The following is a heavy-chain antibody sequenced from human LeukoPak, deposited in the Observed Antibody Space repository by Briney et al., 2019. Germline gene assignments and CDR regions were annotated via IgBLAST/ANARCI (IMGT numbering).Heavy chain of an antibody. D-gene: IGHD1-26*01. Sequence: GGSLRLSCAASEFTFSSYDMHWLRHPTGKGLEWVSTIGTAGDTFYGGSVRDRFTTSRDNAKNSLYLTMSSLRAEDTAVYYCAREPRYSGSYRMFDPWGQGTLVTVSS. J-gene: IGHJ5*02. CDR3: AREPRYSGSYRMFDP. CDR1: EFTFSSYD. V-gene: IGHV3-13*01. CDR2: IGTAGDT.